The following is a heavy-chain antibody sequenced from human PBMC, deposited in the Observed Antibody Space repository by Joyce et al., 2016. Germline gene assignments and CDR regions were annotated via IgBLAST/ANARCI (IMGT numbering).Heavy chain of an antibody. V-gene: IGHV4-38-2*02. D-gene: IGHD2/OR15-2a*01. CDR3: ARDPQNFGF. CDR1: GDSISSGYF. CDR2: IYHNGKT. Sequence: VQLQESGPGLVKPSETLSLTCDVSGDSISSGYFYGWVRQDPGKGLEWIGNIYHNGKTYYNASLKSRVTITVDTSKHQLSLKLSSVTAADTAVYYCARDPQNFGFWGQGTLVIVSS. J-gene: IGHJ4*02.